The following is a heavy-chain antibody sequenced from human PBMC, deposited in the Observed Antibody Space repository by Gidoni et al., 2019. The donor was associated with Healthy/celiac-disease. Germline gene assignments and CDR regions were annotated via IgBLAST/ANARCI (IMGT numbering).Heavy chain of an antibody. Sequence: QVTLRESGPALVKPTQTLTITCTFSGFSLSTSGMCLSWIRQPPGKALECLARIDWDDDKYYSTSLKTRCNISKDTSKNQVVLTMTNMDPLDTVTYYCARRVVPAAIPNYYYDGMDVWGQGTTVTVSS. D-gene: IGHD2-2*02. CDR3: ARRVVPAAIPNYYYDGMDV. CDR1: GFSLSTSGMC. V-gene: IGHV2-70*15. J-gene: IGHJ6*02. CDR2: IDWDDDK.